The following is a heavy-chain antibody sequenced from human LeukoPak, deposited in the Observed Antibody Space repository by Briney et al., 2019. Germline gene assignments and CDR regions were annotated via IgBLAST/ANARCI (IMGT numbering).Heavy chain of an antibody. CDR1: GVTFSSYE. V-gene: IGHV3-48*03. CDR3: AELGITMIGGV. Sequence: PGGSLRLSCAAPGVTFSSYEMNWVRQAPGKGLEWVSYISSSGSTIYYADSLKGRFTISRDNAKNSLYLQMNSLRAEDTAVYYCAELGITMIGGVWGKGTTVTISS. CDR2: ISSSGSTI. D-gene: IGHD3-10*02. J-gene: IGHJ6*04.